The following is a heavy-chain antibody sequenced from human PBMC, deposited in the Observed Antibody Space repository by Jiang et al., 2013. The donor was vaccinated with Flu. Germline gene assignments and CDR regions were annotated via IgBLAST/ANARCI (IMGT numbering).Heavy chain of an antibody. D-gene: IGHD6-13*01. J-gene: IGHJ5*02. V-gene: IGHV1-3*01. CDR1: GYTFTSYA. Sequence: CKASGYTFTSYAMHWVRQAPGQRLEWMGWINAGNGNTKYSQKFQGRVTITRDTSASTAYMELSSLRSEDTAVYYCARPSSSWYHWFDPWGQGTLVTVSS. CDR3: ARPSSSWYHWFDP. CDR2: INAGNGNT.